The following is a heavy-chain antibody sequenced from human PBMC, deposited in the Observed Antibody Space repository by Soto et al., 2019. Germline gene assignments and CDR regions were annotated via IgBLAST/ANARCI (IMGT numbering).Heavy chain of an antibody. CDR3: GRSLNWFDP. J-gene: IGHJ5*02. Sequence: GESLRLSCKGSGYSFTSYWILWVRQMPVKGLEFMGIIYPFYSDTRYSPSFQGHVTISTYNSISTSYLHLISLKASDTAMYYFGRSLNWFDPWGQGTLVTVSS. CDR1: GYSFTSYW. V-gene: IGHV5-51*01. CDR2: IYPFYSDT.